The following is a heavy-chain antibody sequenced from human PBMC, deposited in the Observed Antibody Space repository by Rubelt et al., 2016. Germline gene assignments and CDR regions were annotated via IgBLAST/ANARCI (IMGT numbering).Heavy chain of an antibody. Sequence: QVQLVQSGAEVKKPGASVKVSCKASGYTFTSYGISWVRQAPGQGLEWMGWISAYNGHTNYAQKPKDRCTMTTDTSTSTAYMELRSLRSDDTAVYECARDTRYSSSSNVDYWGQGTLVTVSS. CDR1: GYTFTSYG. CDR2: ISAYNGHT. V-gene: IGHV1-18*01. J-gene: IGHJ4*02. CDR3: ARDTRYSSSSNVDY. D-gene: IGHD6-13*01.